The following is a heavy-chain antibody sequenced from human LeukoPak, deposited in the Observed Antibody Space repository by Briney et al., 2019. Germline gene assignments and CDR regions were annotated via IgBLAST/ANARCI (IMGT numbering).Heavy chain of an antibody. D-gene: IGHD2-2*01. CDR3: AREDIVVVPAAIGTENAFDI. CDR2: IYTSGST. J-gene: IGHJ3*02. CDR1: GGSISGYY. Sequence: SETLSLTCSVSGGSISGYYWSWVRQPPGKGLEWIGYIYTSGSTNYNPSLKGRVIISVDTSKNQFSLKLSSVTAADTAVYYCAREDIVVVPAAIGTENAFDIWGQGTMVTVSS. V-gene: IGHV4-4*09.